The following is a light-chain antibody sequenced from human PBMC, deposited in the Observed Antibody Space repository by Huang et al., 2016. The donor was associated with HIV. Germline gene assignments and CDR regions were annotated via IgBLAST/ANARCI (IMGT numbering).Light chain of an antibody. CDR3: QQTYTFPA. Sequence: DIQLTQSPSSLSASVGDRVTITCRASQTITTYLNWYQQKPGTAPHLLIYGASNLQSGVPSRFSGSGSGTDFTLIISGLQPEDFATYYCQQTYTFPAFGRGTKVEIK. CDR2: GAS. CDR1: QTITTY. V-gene: IGKV1-39*01. J-gene: IGKJ1*01.